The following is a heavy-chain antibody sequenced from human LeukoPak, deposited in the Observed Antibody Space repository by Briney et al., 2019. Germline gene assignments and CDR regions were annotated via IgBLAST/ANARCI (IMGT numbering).Heavy chain of an antibody. J-gene: IGHJ4*02. Sequence: GGSLRLSCAASGFTLSSDSMDWVRQAPGKGLEWVSSISSSSSYTFYADSVKGRFTISRDNAKNSLYLQMNSLRVEDTAVYYCARDTYWGQGTQVTVSS. CDR3: ARDTY. CDR1: GFTLSSDS. CDR2: ISSSSSYT. V-gene: IGHV3-21*01.